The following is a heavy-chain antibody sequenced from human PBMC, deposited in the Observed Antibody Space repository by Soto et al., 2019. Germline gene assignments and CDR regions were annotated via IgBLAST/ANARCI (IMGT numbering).Heavy chain of an antibody. J-gene: IGHJ4*02. Sequence: QITLNESGPTVVRPTETLTLTCRFSGFSLTTSGVGVGWIRQSPGKAPEWLALIYWDDDKRYSASLKSRLTINKDTSKTQVVLTVSDLDPTDTATYYCAHRVLRTVFGLVTTTAIYFDFWGQGTPVAVSS. CDR3: AHRVLRTVFGLVTTTAIYFDF. D-gene: IGHD3-3*01. V-gene: IGHV2-5*02. CDR2: IYWDDDK. CDR1: GFSLTTSGVG.